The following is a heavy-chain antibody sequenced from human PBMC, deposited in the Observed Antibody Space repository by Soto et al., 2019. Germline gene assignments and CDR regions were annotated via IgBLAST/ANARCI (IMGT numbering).Heavy chain of an antibody. J-gene: IGHJ4*02. V-gene: IGHV4-34*01. D-gene: IGHD2-15*01. Sequence: SETLSLTCAVYGGSFSGYYWSWIRQPPGKGLEWIGEINHSGSTNYNPSLKSRVTISVDTSKNQFSMKLSSVTAADTAFYYCARLPRYCSGGSCYGGIDYWGQGTLVTVSS. CDR1: GGSFSGYY. CDR2: INHSGST. CDR3: ARLPRYCSGGSCYGGIDY.